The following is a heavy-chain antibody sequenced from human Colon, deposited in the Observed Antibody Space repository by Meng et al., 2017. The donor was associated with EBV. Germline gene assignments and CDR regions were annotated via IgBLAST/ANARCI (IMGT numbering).Heavy chain of an antibody. Sequence: QVQLQESGPELVEPLGTLSLTCAVSGDSVRSVTWWTWVRQPPGKGLEWIGEIYHGGSPNYNPSLESRVTISVDKSKNQFSLDLTSVTAADTAVYFCARVMRYQLLRFFDYWGQGILVTVSS. J-gene: IGHJ4*02. D-gene: IGHD2-2*01. CDR3: ARVMRYQLLRFFDY. V-gene: IGHV4-4*02. CDR1: GDSVRSVTW. CDR2: IYHGGSP.